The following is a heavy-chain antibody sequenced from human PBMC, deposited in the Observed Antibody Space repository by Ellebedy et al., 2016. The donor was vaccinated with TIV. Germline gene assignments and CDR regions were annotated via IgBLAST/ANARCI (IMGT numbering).Heavy chain of an antibody. D-gene: IGHD5-12*01. V-gene: IGHV4-34*01. Sequence: MPSETLSLTCAVYGGSFRGYYCNWIRPRPGKGLEWIGEINHSGSTNYNPSLKRRVTIPVDTSKNQFSLTLSSVTAADTAVYYCGAYSRGYKKIDYWGQGTLVTVSS. J-gene: IGHJ4*02. CDR3: GAYSRGYKKIDY. CDR1: GGSFRGYY. CDR2: INHSGST.